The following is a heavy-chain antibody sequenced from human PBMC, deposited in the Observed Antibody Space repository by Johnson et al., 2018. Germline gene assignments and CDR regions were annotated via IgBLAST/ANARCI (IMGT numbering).Heavy chain of an antibody. CDR2: ISGSGGGT. J-gene: IGHJ4*02. V-gene: IGHV3-23*01. CDR3: AKGRYSNGWYADY. CDR1: GFPFSTYA. Sequence: VQLQESGGGLVQPGGSXRLSCAASGFPFSTYAMNWVRQAPGKGLEWVSAISGSGGGTYYVDSVKGRFTISRDNSKNTLELQMNSLRVDDTAVYYCAKGRYSNGWYADYWGQGTLVTVSS. D-gene: IGHD6-19*01.